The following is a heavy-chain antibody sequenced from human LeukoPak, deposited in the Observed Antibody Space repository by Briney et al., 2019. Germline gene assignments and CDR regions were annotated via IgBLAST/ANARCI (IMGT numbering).Heavy chain of an antibody. CDR3: ARGPPRSSSIAAAATDY. D-gene: IGHD6-13*01. Sequence: SETLSLTCAVYGGSFSGYYWSWIRQPPGKGLEWIGEINHSGSTNYNPSLKSRVTISVDTSKNQSSLKLSSVTAADTAVYYCARGPPRSSSIAAAATDYWGQGTLVTVSS. CDR2: INHSGST. CDR1: GGSFSGYY. J-gene: IGHJ4*02. V-gene: IGHV4-34*01.